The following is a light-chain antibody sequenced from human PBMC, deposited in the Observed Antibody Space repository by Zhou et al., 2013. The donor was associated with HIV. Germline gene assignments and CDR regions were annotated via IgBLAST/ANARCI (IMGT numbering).Light chain of an antibody. Sequence: EIVLTQSPGTLSLSPGQRVTLSCRASQTVSSGYLAWYQQKPGQAPRLLIYGASSRATGIPDRFSGSGSGTDFTLTISSLEPEDCAVYYCQQRNDWLLTFGGGTKVEIK. CDR1: QTVSSGY. CDR2: GAS. V-gene: IGKV3D-20*02. J-gene: IGKJ4*01. CDR3: QQRNDWLLT.